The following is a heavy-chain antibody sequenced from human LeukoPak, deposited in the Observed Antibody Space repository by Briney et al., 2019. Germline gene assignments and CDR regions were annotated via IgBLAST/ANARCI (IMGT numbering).Heavy chain of an antibody. CDR3: ALVPNYDSSFDAFDI. V-gene: IGHV3-11*04. CDR2: ISSSGTTK. Sequence: GGSLRLSCTVPGFTFNDPLTFSDYYMAWIRQAPGKGLEWISYISSSGTTKYYADSVKSRFTISRDNAKNSLYLQMNSLRAEDTAVYYCALVPNYDSSFDAFDIWGQGTMVTVSS. J-gene: IGHJ3*02. D-gene: IGHD3-22*01. CDR1: GFTFNDPLTFSDYY.